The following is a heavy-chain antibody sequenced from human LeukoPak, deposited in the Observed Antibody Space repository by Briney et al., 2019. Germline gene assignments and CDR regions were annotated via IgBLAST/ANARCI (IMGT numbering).Heavy chain of an antibody. CDR2: ISSSSSYI. CDR1: GFTFSSYS. V-gene: IGHV3-21*01. CDR3: ARGYSSSSPYFDY. J-gene: IGHJ4*02. D-gene: IGHD6-6*01. Sequence: GGSLRLSCAASGFTFSSYSMNWVRQAPGKGLEWASSISSSSSYIYYADSVKGRFTISRDNAKNSLYLQMNSLRAEDTAVYYCARGYSSSSPYFDYWGQGTLVTVSS.